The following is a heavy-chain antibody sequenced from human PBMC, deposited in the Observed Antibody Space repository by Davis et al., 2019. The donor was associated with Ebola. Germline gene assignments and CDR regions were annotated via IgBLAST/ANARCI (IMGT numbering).Heavy chain of an antibody. CDR2: IDLSGGST. CDR1: GFTFSNAW. J-gene: IGHJ6*02. Sequence: HTGGSLRLSCVASGFTFSNAWMHWVRQAPGKGLEWISRIDLSGGSTLYADSVKGRFTVSRDNAKGILFLQLDKLTAEDTGVYFCARGLGTWGTSEVYYYYYAMDVWGQGTTVSVSS. V-gene: IGHV3-74*01. CDR3: ARGLGTWGTSEVYYYYYAMDV. D-gene: IGHD1-1*01.